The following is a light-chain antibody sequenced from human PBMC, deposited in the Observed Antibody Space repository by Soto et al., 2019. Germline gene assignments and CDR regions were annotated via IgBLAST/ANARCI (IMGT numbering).Light chain of an antibody. CDR3: ISYTVSRSYV. V-gene: IGLV2-14*01. CDR2: SVS. J-gene: IGLJ1*01. Sequence: SVLTQPASVSGSPGHSITISCSGTSNDIGAYDHVACFQQFPGKTPKLVIYSVSNRPSGVSYRFSGSKSGNTASLTISGLQADDEADYYCISYTVSRSYVFGPGTKVTVL. CDR1: SNDIGAYDH.